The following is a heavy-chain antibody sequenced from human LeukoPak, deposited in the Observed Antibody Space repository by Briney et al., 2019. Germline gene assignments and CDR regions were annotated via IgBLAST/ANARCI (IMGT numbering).Heavy chain of an antibody. D-gene: IGHD3-22*01. V-gene: IGHV1-18*01. CDR2: INAYNGNT. CDR3: ARGDSSDYYYYMDV. CDR1: GYIFSSYG. J-gene: IGHJ6*03. Sequence: GASVKVSCKASGYIFSSYGISWVRQAPGQGLEWLGWINAYNGNTNYAQKLQGRVTMTTDTSTSTAYMELSSLRSEDTAVYYCARGDSSDYYYYMDVWGKGTTVTISS.